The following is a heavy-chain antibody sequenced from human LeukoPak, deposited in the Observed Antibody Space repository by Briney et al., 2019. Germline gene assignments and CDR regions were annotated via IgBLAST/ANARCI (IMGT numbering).Heavy chain of an antibody. CDR2: ITGNSDNT. Sequence: AGGSLRLSCAASGFTFSFYAMNWVRQAPGKGLEWVTSITGNSDNTFYANSVKGRFTISRGNSKNTLYLQMNSLRAEDTAVYYCAKTLTAMVTGGDFDYWGQGTLVTVSS. J-gene: IGHJ4*02. V-gene: IGHV3-23*01. D-gene: IGHD5-18*01. CDR1: GFTFSFYA. CDR3: AKTLTAMVTGGDFDY.